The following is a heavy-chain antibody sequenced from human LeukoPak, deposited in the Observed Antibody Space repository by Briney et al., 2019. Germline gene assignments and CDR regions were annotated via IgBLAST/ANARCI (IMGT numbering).Heavy chain of an antibody. CDR2: VDPSGGST. V-gene: IGHV1-46*02. CDR1: AYTFNNYL. D-gene: IGHD3-10*01. Sequence: ASVKVSCKASAYTFNNYLLHWVRQAPGQGVEWMGIVDPSGGSTDYAQKFQGRVTMTRDTFTSTVYMELSSLRSGDTAVYYCARDLGLRGVTNWFDPWGQGTLVTVSS. J-gene: IGHJ5*02. CDR3: ARDLGLRGVTNWFDP.